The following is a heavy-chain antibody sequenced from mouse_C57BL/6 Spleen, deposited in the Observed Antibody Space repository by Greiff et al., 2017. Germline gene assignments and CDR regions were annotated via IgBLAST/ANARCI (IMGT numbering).Heavy chain of an antibody. J-gene: IGHJ4*01. V-gene: IGHV1-82*01. CDR1: GYAFSSSW. CDR2: IYPGDGDT. CDR3: ARGGIYYDYDDGNYYAMDY. Sequence: QVQLQQSGPELVKPGALVKISCKASGYAFSSSWMNWVKQRPGKGLEWIGRIYPGDGDTNYNGKFKGKATLTADKSSSTAYMQLSSLTSEDSAVYFCARGGIYYDYDDGNYYAMDYWGQGTSVTVSS. D-gene: IGHD2-4*01.